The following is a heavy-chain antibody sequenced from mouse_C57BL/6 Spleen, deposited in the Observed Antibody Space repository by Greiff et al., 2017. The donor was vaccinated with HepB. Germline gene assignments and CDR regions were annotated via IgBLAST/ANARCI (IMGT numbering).Heavy chain of an antibody. J-gene: IGHJ4*01. Sequence: VQLKESGPGLVKPSQSLSLTCSVTGYSITSGYYWNWIRQFPGNKLEWMGYISYDGSNNYNPSLKNRISITRDTSKNQFFLKLNSVTTEDTATYYCATAQVQYYYAMDYWGQGTSVTVSS. V-gene: IGHV3-6*01. CDR3: ATAQVQYYYAMDY. CDR1: GYSITSGYY. D-gene: IGHD3-2*02. CDR2: ISYDGSN.